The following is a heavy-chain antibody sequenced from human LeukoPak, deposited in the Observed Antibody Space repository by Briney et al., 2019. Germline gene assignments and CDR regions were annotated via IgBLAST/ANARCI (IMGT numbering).Heavy chain of an antibody. V-gene: IGHV4-4*09. CDR2: IYTSGST. CDR3: AGKKWELPNWFDP. Sequence: SETLSLTCTVSGGSISSYYWSWIRQPPGKGLEWIGYIYTSGSTSYNPSLKSRVTISVDTSKNQFSLKLSSVTAADTAVYYCAGKKWELPNWFDPWGQGTLVTVSS. CDR1: GGSISSYY. D-gene: IGHD1-26*01. J-gene: IGHJ5*02.